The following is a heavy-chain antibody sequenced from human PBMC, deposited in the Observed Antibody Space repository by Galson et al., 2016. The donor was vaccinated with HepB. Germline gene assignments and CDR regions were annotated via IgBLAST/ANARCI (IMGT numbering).Heavy chain of an antibody. V-gene: IGHV3-9*01. J-gene: IGHJ3*01. Sequence: SLRLSCAASGFNFHDYAMRWVRQPPGRGLEWVSSVTWNSGSITYADSVKGRFTISRNNAKNSLYLHMTNLRPEDTALYYCAKHITIVGVVPRHAFDVWGQGTMVAVS. CDR3: AKHITIVGVVPRHAFDV. D-gene: IGHD3-3*01. CDR1: GFNFHDYA. CDR2: VTWNSGSI.